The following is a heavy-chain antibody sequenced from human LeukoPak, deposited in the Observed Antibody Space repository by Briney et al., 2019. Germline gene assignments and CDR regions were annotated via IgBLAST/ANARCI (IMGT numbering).Heavy chain of an antibody. CDR1: GFTFSSYG. CDR3: AKDCTDYGDYRGYFDY. CDR2: IRYDGRNK. J-gene: IGHJ4*01. D-gene: IGHD4-17*01. Sequence: GGSLRLSCAASGFTFSSYGMHWVRQAPGKGLEWVAFIRYDGRNKYYADSVKGRFTISRDNSKNTLYLQMNSLRAEDTAVYYCAKDCTDYGDYRGYFDYWGHGILVTVSS. V-gene: IGHV3-30*02.